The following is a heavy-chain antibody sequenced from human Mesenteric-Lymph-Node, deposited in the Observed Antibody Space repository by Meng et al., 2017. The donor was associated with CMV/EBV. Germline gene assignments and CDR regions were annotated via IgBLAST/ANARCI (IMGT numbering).Heavy chain of an antibody. J-gene: IGHJ4*02. Sequence: GESLKISCAASGFTFSNAWMSWVRQAPGKGLEWVANIKQDGSEKYYVDSVKGRFTISRDNAKNSLYLQMNSLRAEDTAVYYCARARGPNYWGQGTLVTVSS. V-gene: IGHV3-7*01. CDR1: GFTFSNAW. D-gene: IGHD3/OR15-3a*01. CDR2: IKQDGSEK. CDR3: ARARGPNY.